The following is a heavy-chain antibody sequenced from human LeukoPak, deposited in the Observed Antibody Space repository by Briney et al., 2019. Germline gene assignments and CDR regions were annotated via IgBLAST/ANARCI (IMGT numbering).Heavy chain of an antibody. CDR1: GFTFSTYSMN. V-gene: IGHV4-39*01. Sequence: GSLRLSCAASGFTFSTYSMNWVRQPPGKGLEWIGSIYYSGSTYYNPSLKSRVTISVDTSKNQFSLKLSSVTAADTAVYYCARQEGNWVHGYWGQGTLVTVSS. D-gene: IGHD7-27*01. CDR2: IYYSGST. J-gene: IGHJ4*02. CDR3: ARQEGNWVHGY.